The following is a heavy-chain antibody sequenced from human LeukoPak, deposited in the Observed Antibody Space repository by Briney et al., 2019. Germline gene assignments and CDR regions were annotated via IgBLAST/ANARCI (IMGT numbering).Heavy chain of an antibody. CDR1: GFTFDDYA. CDR3: AKGADPLTWRMTTVAGTRFDF. V-gene: IGHV3-43*02. J-gene: IGHJ4*02. CDR2: ISGDGGGR. Sequence: GGSLRLSCAVSGFTFDDYAMHWVRQAPGKGLEWVSLISGDGGGRYYAGSVKGRFTVSRDNSKNSLYLQMNRLRTEDTAFYYCAKGADPLTWRMTTVAGTRFDFWGQGTLVTVSS. D-gene: IGHD6-19*01.